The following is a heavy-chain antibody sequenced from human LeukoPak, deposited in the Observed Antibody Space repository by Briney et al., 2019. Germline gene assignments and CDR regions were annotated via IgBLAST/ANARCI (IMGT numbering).Heavy chain of an antibody. CDR3: ARATDYSNYSIYYYYYMDV. CDR2: IYYSGST. D-gene: IGHD4-11*01. V-gene: IGHV4-39*01. Sequence: SETLSHTCTVSGGSISSSSYYWGWIRQPPGKGLEWIGSIYYSGSTYYNPSLKSRVTISVDTSKNQFSLKLSSVTAADTAVYYCARATDYSNYSIYYYYYMDVWGKGTTVTVSS. CDR1: GGSISSSSYY. J-gene: IGHJ6*03.